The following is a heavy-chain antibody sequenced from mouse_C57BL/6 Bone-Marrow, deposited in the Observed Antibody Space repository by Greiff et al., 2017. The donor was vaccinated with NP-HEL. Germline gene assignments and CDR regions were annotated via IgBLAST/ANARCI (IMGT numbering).Heavy chain of an antibody. V-gene: IGHV1-47*01. CDR1: GYTFTTYP. CDR2: FHPYNDDT. J-gene: IGHJ3*01. D-gene: IGHD2-4*01. Sequence: QVQLKESGAELVKPGASVKMSCKASGYTFTTYPIEWMKQNHGKSLEWIGNFHPYNDDTKYNEKFKGKATLTVEKSSSTVYLELSRLTSDDSAVYYCARRDYDGAWFAYWGQGTLVTVSA. CDR3: ARRDYDGAWFAY.